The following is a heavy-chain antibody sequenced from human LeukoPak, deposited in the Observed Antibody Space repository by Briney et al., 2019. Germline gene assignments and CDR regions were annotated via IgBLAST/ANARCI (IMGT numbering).Heavy chain of an antibody. CDR2: IYPGDSDT. CDR3: ARGGGNSGWGDYYYYMDV. CDR1: GYSFTSYW. V-gene: IGHV5-51*01. D-gene: IGHD4-23*01. J-gene: IGHJ6*03. Sequence: GESLKISCKGSGYSFTSYWIGWVRQMPGKGLEWMGIIYPGDSDTRYSPSFQGQVTISADKSISTAYLQWSSLKASDTAMYYCARGGGNSGWGDYYYYMDVWGKGTTVTVSS.